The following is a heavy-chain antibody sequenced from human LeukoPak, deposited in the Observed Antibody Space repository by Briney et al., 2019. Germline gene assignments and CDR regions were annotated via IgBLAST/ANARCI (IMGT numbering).Heavy chain of an antibody. CDR2: INHSGST. V-gene: IGHV4-34*01. D-gene: IGHD3-3*02. CDR3: ARGSFSKIRGHHYRPYYYYMDV. J-gene: IGHJ6*03. Sequence: SETLSLTCAVYGGSFSGDFWSWIRQPPGKGLEWIGEINHSGSTNYNPSLKSRVTISVDTSKNQFSLKLSSVTAADTAVYYCARGSFSKIRGHHYRPYYYYMDVWGKGTTVTVSS. CDR1: GGSFSGDF.